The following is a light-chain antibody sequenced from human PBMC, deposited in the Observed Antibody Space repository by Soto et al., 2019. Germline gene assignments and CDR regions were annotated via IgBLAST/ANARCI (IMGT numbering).Light chain of an antibody. Sequence: QSALTQPPSASGSPGQSVTISCTGTSSDVGAYDYVSWYQQHPGEAPKLVIYEVTKRPSGVPDRFSGSKSGNTASLTVSGIQTEDEADYYSSSFSNNNNFVFGSGTKLTVL. CDR1: SSDVGAYDY. V-gene: IGLV2-8*01. J-gene: IGLJ2*01. CDR3: SSFSNNNNFV. CDR2: EVT.